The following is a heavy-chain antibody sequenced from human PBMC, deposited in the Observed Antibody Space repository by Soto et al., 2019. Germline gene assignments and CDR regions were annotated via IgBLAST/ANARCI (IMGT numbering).Heavy chain of an antibody. CDR3: ARGHTTSPNWFDP. J-gene: IGHJ5*02. Sequence: LRLSCAASGFTFSSYWMSWVRQAPGKGLEWVANIKQDGSEKFYVDSVKGRFTISKDNAKNSVYLQMNSLRAEDTAVYYCARGHTTSPNWFDPWGQGTLGTVS. V-gene: IGHV3-7*03. CDR2: IKQDGSEK. CDR1: GFTFSSYW. D-gene: IGHD2-2*01.